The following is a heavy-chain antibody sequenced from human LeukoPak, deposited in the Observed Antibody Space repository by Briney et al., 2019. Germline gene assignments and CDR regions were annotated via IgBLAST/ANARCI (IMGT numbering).Heavy chain of an antibody. V-gene: IGHV4-59*01. J-gene: IGHJ4*02. D-gene: IGHD5-12*01. CDR3: ARGVGSGYELDY. CDR2: IYYTGST. CDR1: GGSISNYY. Sequence: PSETLSLTCTVSGGSISNYYWSWIRQPPGKGLEWIGYIYYTGSTYYNPSLKSRVTISLDTSKKQFSLKLSSVTAADTAVYYCARGVGSGYELDYWGQGTLVTVSS.